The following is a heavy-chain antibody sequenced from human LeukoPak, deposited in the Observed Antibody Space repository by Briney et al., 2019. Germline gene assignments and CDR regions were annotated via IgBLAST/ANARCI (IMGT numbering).Heavy chain of an antibody. CDR2: ISSSGSTI. V-gene: IGHV3-11*01. CDR3: ARGATMVRGVINTTPFDY. Sequence: GGSLRPSCAASGFTFSDYYMSWIRQAPGKGLEWVSYISSSGSTICYADSVKGRFTISRDNAKNSLYLQMNSLRAEDTAVYYCARGATMVRGVINTTPFDYWGQGTLVTVSS. D-gene: IGHD3-10*01. CDR1: GFTFSDYY. J-gene: IGHJ4*02.